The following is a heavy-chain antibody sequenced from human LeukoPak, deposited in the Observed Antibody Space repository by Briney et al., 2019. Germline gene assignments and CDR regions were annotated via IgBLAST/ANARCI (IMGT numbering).Heavy chain of an antibody. D-gene: IGHD7-27*01. V-gene: IGHV1-2*02. CDR1: GYTLTELS. J-gene: IGHJ3*02. CDR3: ARETGDDAFDI. CDR2: INPNTGGT. Sequence: GASVKVSCKVSGYTLTELSMHWVRQAPGQGLEWMGWINPNTGGTSYAQKFQGRVTMTRDTSISTAYMELSSLRSDDTAVYYCARETGDDAFDIWGQGTMVIVSS.